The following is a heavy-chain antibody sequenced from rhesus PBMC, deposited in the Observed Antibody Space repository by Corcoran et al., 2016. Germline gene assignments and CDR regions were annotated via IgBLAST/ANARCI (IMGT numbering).Heavy chain of an antibody. V-gene: IGHV3S25*01. D-gene: IGHD4-35*01. J-gene: IGHJ4*01. CDR3: AKGEGNYGNYGPFDY. CDR2: INIGGGST. Sequence: EVQLVESGGGLAKPGGSLRLSCAASGFTFSSYWMNWVRQAPGKGLELVSAINIGGGSTYYADSVKGRFTISRDNSKNTLSLQMNSLRAEDTDVYYCAKGEGNYGNYGPFDYWGQGVLVTVSS. CDR1: GFTFSSYW.